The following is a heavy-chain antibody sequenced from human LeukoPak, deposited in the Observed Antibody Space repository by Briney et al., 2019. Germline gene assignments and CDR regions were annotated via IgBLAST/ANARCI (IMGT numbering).Heavy chain of an antibody. D-gene: IGHD1-26*01. Sequence: PSETLSLTCAVYGGSFSGYYWSWIRQPPGKGLEWIGEINHSGSTNYNPSLKSRVTISVDTSKNQFSLKLSSVTAADTAVYYCAKGSGSYYHVSWFDPWGRGTLVTVSS. J-gene: IGHJ5*02. CDR2: INHSGST. CDR1: GGSFSGYY. CDR3: AKGSGSYYHVSWFDP. V-gene: IGHV4-34*01.